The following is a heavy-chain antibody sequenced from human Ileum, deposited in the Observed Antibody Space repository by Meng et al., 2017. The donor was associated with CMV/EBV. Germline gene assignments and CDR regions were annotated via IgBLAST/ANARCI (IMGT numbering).Heavy chain of an antibody. J-gene: IGHJ4*02. D-gene: IGHD1-7*01. CDR1: GYTFTDYF. CDR3: GRVGHNWKYFRDY. Sequence: ASVKDSCKASGYTFTDYFILWVRQAPGRGREWMGLVNRHTGGTKYAQKFQGRVIITRDTSIDTAYMDLSGLTSDDKAMYYCGRVGHNWKYFRDYWGQGTLVTVSS. CDR2: VNRHTGGT. V-gene: IGHV1-2*06.